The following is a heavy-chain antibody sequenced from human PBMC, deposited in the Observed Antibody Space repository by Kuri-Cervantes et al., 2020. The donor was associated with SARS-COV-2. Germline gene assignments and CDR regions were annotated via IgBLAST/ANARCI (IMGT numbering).Heavy chain of an antibody. D-gene: IGHD2-8*02. V-gene: IGHV4-59*01. Sequence: SETLSLTCVVYGGSISSYYWSWIRQPPGKVLEWIGYIYYSGSTNYNPTFKSRVTISVDTSKNQFSLKLSSVTAADTAVYYCAKGAADCSGGVFRDWFEPWGQGTLVTVSS. J-gene: IGHJ5*02. CDR2: IYYSGST. CDR3: AKGAADCSGGVFRDWFEP. CDR1: GGSISSYY.